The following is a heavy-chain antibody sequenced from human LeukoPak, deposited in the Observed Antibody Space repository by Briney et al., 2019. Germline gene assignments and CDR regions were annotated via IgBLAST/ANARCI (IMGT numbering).Heavy chain of an antibody. V-gene: IGHV4-59*08. CDR2: IYYSGSA. CDR1: GGSISSYY. Sequence: SATLSLTCTVSGGSISSYYCSWIRRPPGKGLEWIGYIYYSGSANYNPSLKSRVTISVDTSKNQFSLKLSSVTAADTAVYYCATTMIEVDKWAPNFDYWGQGTLVTVSS. CDR3: ATTMIEVDKWAPNFDY. D-gene: IGHD3-22*01. J-gene: IGHJ4*02.